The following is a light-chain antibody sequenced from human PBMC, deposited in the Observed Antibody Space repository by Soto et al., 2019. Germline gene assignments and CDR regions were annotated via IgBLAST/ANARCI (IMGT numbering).Light chain of an antibody. Sequence: EIVLTQSPVTLSLSPGERDTLSCRASQSVSSYLAWYQQRPGQAPRLLIYDASNRATGIPARFSGSGSGTDFTLTIDNLEPEDFAIYYCQQRNNWPPITFGQGTRLEIK. CDR1: QSVSSY. CDR3: QQRNNWPPIT. J-gene: IGKJ5*01. V-gene: IGKV3-11*01. CDR2: DAS.